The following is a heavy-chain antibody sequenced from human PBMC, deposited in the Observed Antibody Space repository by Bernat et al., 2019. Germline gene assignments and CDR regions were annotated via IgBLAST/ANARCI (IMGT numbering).Heavy chain of an antibody. D-gene: IGHD1-26*01. Sequence: QVHLVQSGAEVREPGASVRVSCKASGYTFKNYGITWVRQAPGQRLEWLGWVRPYSGNRDYAQRFQGRITLTTDTSTSTAYLELTSLTSDDTAVYYCARSWSYHLITLADTYFDPWGQGTLVTVSS. CDR3: ARSWSYHLITLADTYFDP. CDR1: GYTFKNYG. CDR2: VRPYSGNR. V-gene: IGHV1-18*01. J-gene: IGHJ5*02.